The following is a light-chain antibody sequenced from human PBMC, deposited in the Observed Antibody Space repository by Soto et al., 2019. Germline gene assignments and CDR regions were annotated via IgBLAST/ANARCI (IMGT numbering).Light chain of an antibody. CDR3: SSYTSSNTLV. V-gene: IGLV2-14*01. J-gene: IGLJ2*01. CDR1: SSDVGAYNY. Sequence: QSALTQPASVSGSPGQSITISCTGTSSDVGAYNYVSWYQQHPGKAPKLMIFEVSDRPSGVSNRFSGSKSGNTAYLTISGLQAEDEDDYYCSSYTSSNTLVFGGGTKLTVL. CDR2: EVS.